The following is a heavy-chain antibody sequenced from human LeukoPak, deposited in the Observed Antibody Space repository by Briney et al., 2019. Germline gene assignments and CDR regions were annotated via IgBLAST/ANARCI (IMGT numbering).Heavy chain of an antibody. J-gene: IGHJ4*02. CDR2: IYHSGST. CDR3: ASLYGSGSYYPSDY. D-gene: IGHD3-10*01. V-gene: IGHV4-38-2*02. Sequence: SETLSLTCTVSGYSISSGYYWGWIRQPPGKGLEWIGSIYHSGSTYYNPSLKSRVTISVDTSKNQFSLKLSSVTAADTAVYYCASLYGSGSYYPSDYWGQGTLVTVSS. CDR1: GYSISSGYY.